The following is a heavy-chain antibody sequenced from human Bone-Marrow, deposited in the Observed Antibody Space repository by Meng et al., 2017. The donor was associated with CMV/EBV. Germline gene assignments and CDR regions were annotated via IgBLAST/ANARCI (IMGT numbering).Heavy chain of an antibody. V-gene: IGHV4-61*08. J-gene: IGHJ6*02. CDR2: IHHSGYT. CDR1: GGSIRSGGYY. CDR3: ARDLNGDGIYYFYGMDV. Sequence: SETLSLTCTVSGGSIRSGGYYWSWIRQPPGKGLEWLGYIHHSGYTNYAPSLKSRVTISLDTSKNQFSLTLSSVTAADTAEYYCARDLNGDGIYYFYGMDVWGQGTTVTVSS. D-gene: IGHD7-27*01.